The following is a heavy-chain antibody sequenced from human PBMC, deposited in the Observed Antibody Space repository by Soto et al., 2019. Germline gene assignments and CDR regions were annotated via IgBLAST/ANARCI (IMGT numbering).Heavy chain of an antibody. Sequence: GSLRLSCAASGFTFSSYWMSWVRQAPGKGLEWVANIKQDGSEKYYVDSVKGRFTISRDNAKNSLYLQMNSLRAEDTAVYYCARLFNAYYYDSSGYSTFDYWGQGTLVTVSS. CDR1: GFTFSSYW. J-gene: IGHJ4*02. V-gene: IGHV3-7*01. CDR2: IKQDGSEK. CDR3: ARLFNAYYYDSSGYSTFDY. D-gene: IGHD3-22*01.